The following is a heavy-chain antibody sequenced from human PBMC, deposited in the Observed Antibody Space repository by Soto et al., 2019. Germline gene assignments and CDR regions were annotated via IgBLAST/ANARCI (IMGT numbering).Heavy chain of an antibody. CDR3: AKESAAMVTASGAFDI. V-gene: IGHV3-30*18. CDR1: GFTFSSYG. Sequence: QVQLVESGGCVVQPGRSLRLSCAASGFTFSSYGMHWVRQAPGKGLEWVAVISYDGSNKYYADSVKGRFTISRDNSKNTLYLQMNSLRAEDTAVYYCAKESAAMVTASGAFDIWGQGKMVTVSS. D-gene: IGHD5-18*01. J-gene: IGHJ3*02. CDR2: ISYDGSNK.